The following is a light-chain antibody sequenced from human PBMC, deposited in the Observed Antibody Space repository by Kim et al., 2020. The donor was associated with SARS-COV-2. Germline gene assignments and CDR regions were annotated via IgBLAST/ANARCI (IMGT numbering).Light chain of an antibody. V-gene: IGLV6-57*03. CDR2: GYK. J-gene: IGLJ2*01. Sequence: GKTITVSCTRTRGGIASNYVHWYCQRPGSAPILVIFGYKQRPSGVPDRFSGSFDSSSNSASLTISSLETEDEADYYCQSFDGTNVIFGGGTQLTVL. CDR1: RGGIASNY. CDR3: QSFDGTNVI.